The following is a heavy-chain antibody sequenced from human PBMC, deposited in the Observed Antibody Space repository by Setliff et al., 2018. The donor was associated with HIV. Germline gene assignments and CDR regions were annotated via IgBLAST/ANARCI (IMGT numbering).Heavy chain of an antibody. D-gene: IGHD1-26*01. CDR1: GFTFSSYD. CDR3: ARDSGTTMGASGPGY. CDR2: IGTAGDT. V-gene: IGHV3-13*01. J-gene: IGHJ4*02. Sequence: GSLRLSCAASGFTFSSYDMHWVRQATGKGLEWVSAIGTAGDTYYPGSVKGRFTISRENAKNSLYLQMNSLTADDTAVYYCARDSGTTMGASGPGYWGQGTLVTVSS.